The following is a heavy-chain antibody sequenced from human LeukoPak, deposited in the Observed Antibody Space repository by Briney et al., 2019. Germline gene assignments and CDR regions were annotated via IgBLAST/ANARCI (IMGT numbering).Heavy chain of an antibody. J-gene: IGHJ5*02. CDR2: LNPNSGNT. CDR1: GYTFTSYG. CDR3: ARMTVSGRDNWFDP. V-gene: IGHV1-8*03. Sequence: ASVKVSCKASGYTFTSYGISWVRQAPGQGLEWMGWLNPNSGNTGYAQKFQDRVTITRNTSINTAYMELSSLRSEDTAVYYCARMTVSGRDNWFDPWGQGTLVTVSS. D-gene: IGHD6-19*01.